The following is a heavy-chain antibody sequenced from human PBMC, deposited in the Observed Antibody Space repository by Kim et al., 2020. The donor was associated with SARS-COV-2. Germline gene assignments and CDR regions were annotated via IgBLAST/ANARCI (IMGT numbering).Heavy chain of an antibody. CDR3: ARGDFGELNY. CDR1: GGSVSSSYY. J-gene: IGHJ4*02. Sequence: SETLSLTCTVYGGSVSSSYYWNWIRQPPGKGLEWIGFIYFSGSTNYNPSLKSRVTISVDTSKNQFSLKLNFVTAADTAVYYFARGDFGELNYWGQGTLVT. V-gene: IGHV4-61*01. D-gene: IGHD3-10*01. CDR2: IYFSGST.